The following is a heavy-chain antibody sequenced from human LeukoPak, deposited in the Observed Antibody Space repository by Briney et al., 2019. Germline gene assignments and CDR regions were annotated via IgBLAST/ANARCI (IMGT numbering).Heavy chain of an antibody. CDR3: ARGGGGSWYCTVDY. V-gene: IGHV4-61*03. CDR2: FHYSGST. J-gene: IGHJ4*02. Sequence: PSETLSLTRTVSGYSISNAYYWGWIRQPPGKGLEWIGYFHYSGSTNYNPSLKSRVTISVDTSKKHFSLKLSFVTAADTAMYYCARGGGGSWYCTVDYWGQGTLVTVSS. D-gene: IGHD6-13*01. CDR1: GYSISNAYY.